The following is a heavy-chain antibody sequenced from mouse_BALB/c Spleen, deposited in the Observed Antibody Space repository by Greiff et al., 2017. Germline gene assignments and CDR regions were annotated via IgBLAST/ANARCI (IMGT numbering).Heavy chain of an antibody. CDR2: IDPANGNT. Sequence: VQLKESGAELVKPGASVKLSCTASGFNIKDTYMHWVKQRPEQGLEWIGRIDPANGNTKYDPKFQGKATITADTSSNTAYLQLSSLTSEDTAVYYCARERDGGFDFWGEGTTLTVSS. CDR1: GFNIKDTY. CDR3: ARERDGGFDF. D-gene: IGHD3-3*01. J-gene: IGHJ2*01. V-gene: IGHV14-3*02.